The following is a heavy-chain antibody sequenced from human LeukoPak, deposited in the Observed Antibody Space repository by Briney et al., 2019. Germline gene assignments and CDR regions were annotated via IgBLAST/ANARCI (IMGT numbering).Heavy chain of an antibody. V-gene: IGHV1-46*03. J-gene: IGHJ4*02. CDR1: GYTFTSYY. D-gene: IGHD2-2*01. CDR2: INPSGGST. CDR3: ARGAARPYIVVVPAAEDY. Sequence: ASVKVSCKASGYTFTSYYMHWVRQAPGQGLEWMGIINPSGGSTSYAQKFQGRVTMTRDTSTSTVYMELSSLRSEDTAVNYCARGAARPYIVVVPAAEDYWGQGTLVTVSS.